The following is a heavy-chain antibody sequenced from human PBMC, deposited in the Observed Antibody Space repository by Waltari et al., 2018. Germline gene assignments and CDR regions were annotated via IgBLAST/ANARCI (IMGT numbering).Heavy chain of an antibody. CDR2: MNPNRGKT. Sequence: QVQLVQSGAEVKKPGASVKVSCKASGYTFTSYDINWVRQATGQGLDGIGWMNPNRGKTGDAQKFQGRVTSTRNTALSTAYMELSSLRSEDTAVYYCARGGGSNLDYWGQGTLVTVSS. D-gene: IGHD3-16*01. CDR1: GYTFTSYD. J-gene: IGHJ4*02. CDR3: ARGGGSNLDY. V-gene: IGHV1-8*03.